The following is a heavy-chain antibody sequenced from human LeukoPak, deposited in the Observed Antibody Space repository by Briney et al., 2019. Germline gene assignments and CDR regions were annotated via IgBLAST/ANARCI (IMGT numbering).Heavy chain of an antibody. CDR1: GFTFSSYA. Sequence: GGSLRLSCAASGFTFSSYALSWVRQAPGKGLEWVSAISGSGGTTYYADSVKGRFTISNDNSKNTLYLQMDSLRAEGTAVYYCARDWNVWYFDYWGQGTLVTVSS. D-gene: IGHD1-1*01. CDR3: ARDWNVWYFDY. CDR2: ISGSGGTT. J-gene: IGHJ4*02. V-gene: IGHV3-23*01.